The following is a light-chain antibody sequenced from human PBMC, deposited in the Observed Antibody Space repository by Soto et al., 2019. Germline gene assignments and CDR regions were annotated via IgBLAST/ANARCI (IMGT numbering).Light chain of an antibody. CDR3: SSYTNINTRACV. J-gene: IGLJ1*01. Sequence: QSVLTQPPSASGSPGQSVTISCTGTSSDVGGYNYVSWYQQHPGKAPKLMIHEVSKRPSGVPDRFSGSKSGNTASLTVSGLQAEDEAEYYCSSYTNINTRACVFGTGTKV. CDR1: SSDVGGYNY. V-gene: IGLV2-8*01. CDR2: EVS.